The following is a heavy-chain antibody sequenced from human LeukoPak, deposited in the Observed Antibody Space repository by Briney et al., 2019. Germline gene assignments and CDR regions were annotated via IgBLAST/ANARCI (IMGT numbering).Heavy chain of an antibody. D-gene: IGHD3-10*01. CDR3: ARDPTGFGGIDS. Sequence: SETLSLTCTVSGGSISSGGNYWSWIRQHPGKGLEWIGYIYYIGSTYYNPSLKSRVTISVDTSKNQLSLKLTSVTAADTAVYYCARDPTGFGGIDSWGQGTLVTVSS. V-gene: IGHV4-31*03. CDR2: IYYIGST. J-gene: IGHJ4*02. CDR1: GGSISSGGNY.